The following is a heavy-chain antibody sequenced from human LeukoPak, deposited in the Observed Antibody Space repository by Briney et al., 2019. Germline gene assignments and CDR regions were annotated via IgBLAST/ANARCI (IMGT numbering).Heavy chain of an antibody. CDR3: ATADCGGDCYSDY. CDR1: GYTFTGYY. J-gene: IGHJ4*02. D-gene: IGHD2-21*01. V-gene: IGHV1-2*02. Sequence: ASVKVSCKASGYTFTGYYMHWVRQAPGQGLEWMGWINPNSGGTNYAQKFQGRVTMTRDTSISTAYMELSRLRSDDTAVYYCATADCGGDCYSDYWGQGTLVTVSS. CDR2: INPNSGGT.